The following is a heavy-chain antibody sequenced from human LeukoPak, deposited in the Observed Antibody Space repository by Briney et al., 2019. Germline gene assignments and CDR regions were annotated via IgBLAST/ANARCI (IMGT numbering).Heavy chain of an antibody. J-gene: IGHJ4*02. CDR3: ARKRLADPGDETSFGGTPFDS. Sequence: GGSLRLSCVASGFTFKTYHMNWVRQAPGKGLEWLSGITSGGSVIYYADSVKGRFTISRDDAMKSLFLQMSGLTVDDTAVYCCARKRLADPGDETSFGGTPFDSWGQGTLVIVSS. CDR2: ITSGGSVI. D-gene: IGHD3-16*01. V-gene: IGHV3-48*03. CDR1: GFTFKTYH.